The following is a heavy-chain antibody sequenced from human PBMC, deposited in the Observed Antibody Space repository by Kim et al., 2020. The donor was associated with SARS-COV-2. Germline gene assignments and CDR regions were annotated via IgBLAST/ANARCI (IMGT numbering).Heavy chain of an antibody. D-gene: IGHD6-13*01. Sequence: GGSLRLSCAASGFTFSSYAMNWVRQAPGKGLEWVSAISGSGGRTYYADSVKGRFTISRDNSKNTVYLQINSLRAADTAIYYCAKEEGIAAAGIYYFYGMDVWGQGTTVTVSS. CDR1: GFTFSSYA. CDR3: AKEEGIAAAGIYYFYGMDV. V-gene: IGHV3-23*01. J-gene: IGHJ6*02. CDR2: ISGSGGRT.